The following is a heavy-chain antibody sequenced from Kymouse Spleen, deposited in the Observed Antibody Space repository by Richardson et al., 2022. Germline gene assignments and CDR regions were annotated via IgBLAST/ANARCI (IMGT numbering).Heavy chain of an antibody. CDR2: INHSGST. CDR1: GGSFSGYY. V-gene: IGHV4-34*01. J-gene: IGHJ6*02. D-gene: IGHD3-10*01. CDR3: ARGLNYGSGSYVDYYYGMDV. Sequence: QVQLQQWGAGLLKPSETLSLTCAVYGGSFSGYYWSWIRQPPGKGLEWIGEINHSGSTNYNPSLKSRVTISVDTSKNQFSLKLSSVTAADTAVYYCARGLNYGSGSYVDYYYGMDVWGQGTTVTVSS.